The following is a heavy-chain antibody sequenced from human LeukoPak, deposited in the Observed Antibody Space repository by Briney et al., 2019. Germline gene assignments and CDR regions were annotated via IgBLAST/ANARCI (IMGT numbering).Heavy chain of an antibody. D-gene: IGHD6-19*01. CDR3: ARDPRYSSGSDGLDY. J-gene: IGHJ4*02. V-gene: IGHV4-39*07. CDR1: GGSISSSSYY. Sequence: KPSETLSLTCTVSGGSISSSSYYWGWIRQPPGKGLEWIGSIYYSGSTYYNPSLKSRVTISVDTSKNQFSLKLSSVTAADTAVYYCARDPRYSSGSDGLDYWGQGTLVTVSS. CDR2: IYYSGST.